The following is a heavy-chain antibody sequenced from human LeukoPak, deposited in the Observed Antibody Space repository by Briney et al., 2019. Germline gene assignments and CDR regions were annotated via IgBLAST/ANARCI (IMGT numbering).Heavy chain of an antibody. V-gene: IGHV4-59*01. J-gene: IGHJ4*02. CDR2: IYYSGNT. Sequence: PSETLSLTCTVSGGSISSYYWSWIRQPPGKGLEWIGYIYYSGNTNYNPSLKSRVTISVDTSKNQFSLKLSSVTAADTAVYYCARVYCSSTTCYGFDYWGQGTLVTVSP. CDR3: ARVYCSSTTCYGFDY. CDR1: GGSISSYY. D-gene: IGHD2-2*01.